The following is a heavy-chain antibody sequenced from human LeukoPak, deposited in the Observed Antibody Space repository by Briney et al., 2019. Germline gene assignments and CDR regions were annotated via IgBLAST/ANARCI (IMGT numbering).Heavy chain of an antibody. CDR2: ISSGSSYI. J-gene: IGHJ6*03. V-gene: IGHV3-21*01. CDR1: GFTFSSYS. CDR3: ARGQLWSDRYMDV. Sequence: GGSLRLSCAASGFTFSSYSMNWVRQAPGKGLEWVSSISSGSSYIYYADSMKGRFTISRDNAKNSLYLQMNSLRAEDTAVYYCARGQLWSDRYMDVWGKGTTVTISS. D-gene: IGHD5-18*01.